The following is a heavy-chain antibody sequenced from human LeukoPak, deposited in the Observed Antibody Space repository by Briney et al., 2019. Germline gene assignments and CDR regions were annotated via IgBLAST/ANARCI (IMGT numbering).Heavy chain of an antibody. V-gene: IGHV3-23*01. CDR2: ISGNGVST. J-gene: IGHJ4*02. CDR1: GFTFSSYA. Sequence: GGSLTLSCAASGFTFSSYAMNWVRQAPGRGLDWVSGISGNGVSTYYADSVKGRFTISRDNSKNTVYLQLNSLRVEDTAVYYCAKPIWFGEFNFDYWGQGALVTVSS. D-gene: IGHD3-10*01. CDR3: AKPIWFGEFNFDY.